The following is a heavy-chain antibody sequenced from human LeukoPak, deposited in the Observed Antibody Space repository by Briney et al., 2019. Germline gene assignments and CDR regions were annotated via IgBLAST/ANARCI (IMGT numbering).Heavy chain of an antibody. V-gene: IGHV1-69*01. D-gene: IGHD5-24*01. CDR1: EGTFSSYA. CDR3: ARVAAIKGGAFDI. J-gene: IGHJ3*02. CDR2: IIPIFGTA. Sequence: SVKVSCKASEGTFSSYAISWVRQAPGQGLEWMGGIIPIFGTANYAQKFQGRVTITADESTSTAYMELSSLRSEDTAVYYCARVAAIKGGAFDIWGQGTMVTVSS.